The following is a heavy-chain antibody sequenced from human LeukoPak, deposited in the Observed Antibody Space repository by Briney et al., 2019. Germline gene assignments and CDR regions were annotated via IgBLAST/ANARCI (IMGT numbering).Heavy chain of an antibody. CDR2: ISYDGSNK. CDR3: ARDRYFDWLLRFGNDY. CDR1: GFTFSSYA. J-gene: IGHJ4*02. V-gene: IGHV3-30-3*01. D-gene: IGHD3-9*01. Sequence: PGGSLRLSCAASGFTFSSYAMHWVRQAPGKGLEWVAVISYDGSNKYYADSVKGRFTISRDNSKNTLYLQMNSLRAEGTAVYYCARDRYFDWLLRFGNDYWGQGTLVTVSS.